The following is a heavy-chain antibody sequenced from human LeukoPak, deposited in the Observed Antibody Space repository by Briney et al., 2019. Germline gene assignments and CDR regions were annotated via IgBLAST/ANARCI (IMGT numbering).Heavy chain of an antibody. Sequence: ASVKVSCKASGYTFTSYAMHWVRQAPGQRLEWMGWINAGNGNTKYSQKFQGRVTITRDTSASTAYMELSSLRAEDTAVYYCAREGGDYGDYSSWFDPWGQGTLVTVSS. J-gene: IGHJ5*02. D-gene: IGHD4-17*01. CDR1: GYTFTSYA. CDR3: AREGGDYGDYSSWFDP. CDR2: INAGNGNT. V-gene: IGHV1-3*01.